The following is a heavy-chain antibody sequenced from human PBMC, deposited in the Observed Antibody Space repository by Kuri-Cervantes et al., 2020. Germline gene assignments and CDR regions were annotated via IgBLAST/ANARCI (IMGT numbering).Heavy chain of an antibody. V-gene: IGHV1-8*01. CDR2: MNPNSGNT. D-gene: IGHD3-9*01. J-gene: IGHJ6*02. Sequence: ASVKVSCKASGYTFTGYDYNWVRQATGQGLEWMVWMNPNSGNTGYAQKFQGRVTMTRNTSISTAYMELSSLRSEDTAVYYCARPLYPIEGRYFDWFPTSYYYYYGMDVWGQGTTVTVSS. CDR1: GYTFTGYD. CDR3: ARPLYPIEGRYFDWFPTSYYYYYGMDV.